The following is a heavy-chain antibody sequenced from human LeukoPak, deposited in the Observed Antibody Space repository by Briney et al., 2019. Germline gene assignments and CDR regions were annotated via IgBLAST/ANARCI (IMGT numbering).Heavy chain of an antibody. J-gene: IGHJ6*02. D-gene: IGHD2-21*02. V-gene: IGHV1-2*02. CDR1: GYTFTGYY. Sequence: ASVKVSCKASGYTFTGYYMHWVRQAPGQGLEWMGWINPNSGGTNYAQKFQGRVTMTRDTSISTAYMELRSLRSDDTAVYYCASSSDCGGDCYHPRYYYYYGMDVWGQGTTVTVSS. CDR2: INPNSGGT. CDR3: ASSSDCGGDCYHPRYYYYYGMDV.